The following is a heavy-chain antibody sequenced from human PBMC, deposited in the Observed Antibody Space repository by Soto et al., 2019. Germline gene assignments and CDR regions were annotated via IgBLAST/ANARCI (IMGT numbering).Heavy chain of an antibody. J-gene: IGHJ4*02. CDR3: AKRYYFDY. CDR1: GFMFSNHG. CDR2: IWSDGNNR. Sequence: GGSLRLSCAASGFMFSNHGMHWVRQAPGKGLEWVAVIWSDGNNRYYADSVKGRFTISRDNSKNTLYLQMNSLRAEDTAVYYCAKRYYFDYWGQGTLVTVSS. V-gene: IGHV3-30*02.